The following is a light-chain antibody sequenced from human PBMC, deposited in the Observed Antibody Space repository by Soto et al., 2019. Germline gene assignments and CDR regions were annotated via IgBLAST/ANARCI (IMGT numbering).Light chain of an antibody. Sequence: DIQMTQSPSSLSASVGDRVSITCRASQIINNYLNWYQQKPGKAPKLLIYAASTLEGGVPSRFSGSGSGTEFTLTINSLQPEDFSTYFCQQSYPAPRTFGQGTTLEIK. CDR1: QIINNY. J-gene: IGKJ2*01. CDR3: QQSYPAPRT. CDR2: AAS. V-gene: IGKV1-39*01.